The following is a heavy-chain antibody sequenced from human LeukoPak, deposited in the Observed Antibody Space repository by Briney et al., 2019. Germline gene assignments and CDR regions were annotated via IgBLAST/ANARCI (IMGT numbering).Heavy chain of an antibody. CDR1: GLSLSNYW. Sequence: RPGGSLILSCAVSGLSLSNYWMHWVRQAPGKGLVWVSHITNDGRSTNYADSVKGRFAISRDSAKNTLYLQMNSLRGEDTAVYYCARGGVTAAFDYWGQGILVTVSS. D-gene: IGHD2-2*01. J-gene: IGHJ4*02. V-gene: IGHV3-74*01. CDR2: ITNDGRST. CDR3: ARGGVTAAFDY.